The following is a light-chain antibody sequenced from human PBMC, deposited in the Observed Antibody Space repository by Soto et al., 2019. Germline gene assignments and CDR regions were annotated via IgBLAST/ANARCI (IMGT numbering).Light chain of an antibody. J-gene: IGKJ1*01. CDR3: QLANAFPRT. CDR1: QGIGSQ. V-gene: IGKV1-12*01. Sequence: DIQMTQSPSSVSASVGDRVSITCRASQGIGSQLAWYQQKPGKAPKLLIHAASTLQRGVPSRFSGSGSGTDFTLTISILQSEDFATYYCQLANAFPRTFGQGTKVEIE. CDR2: AAS.